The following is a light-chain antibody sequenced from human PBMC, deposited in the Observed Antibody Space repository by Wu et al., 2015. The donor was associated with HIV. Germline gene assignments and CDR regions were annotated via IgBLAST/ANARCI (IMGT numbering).Light chain of an antibody. V-gene: IGKV3-11*01. CDR1: RSINSL. CDR3: HQYGSGYLYR. CDR2: AAS. Sequence: LLTQSPATLSLSPGEGATLSCRASRSINSLLSWYQHKPDQPPRLLIYAASQRATGIPARFSGRGSGTDFTLIISRLEPEDSAVYYCHQYGSGYLYRFGQGTKLEIK. J-gene: IGKJ2*03.